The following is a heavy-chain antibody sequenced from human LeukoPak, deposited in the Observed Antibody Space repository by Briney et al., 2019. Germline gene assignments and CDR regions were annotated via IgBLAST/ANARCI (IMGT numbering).Heavy chain of an antibody. D-gene: IGHD1-1*01. CDR3: ARAPSYNSARLDV. CDR1: GGSISSYY. Sequence: SETLSLTCTVSGGSISSYYWTWVRQPAGKGLEWIGRIYTSGGTNYNPSLKSRVTMSVDTSENRFSLKLTSVTAADTAVYYCARAPSYNSARLDVWGQGTTVTVPS. J-gene: IGHJ6*02. V-gene: IGHV4-4*07. CDR2: IYTSGGT.